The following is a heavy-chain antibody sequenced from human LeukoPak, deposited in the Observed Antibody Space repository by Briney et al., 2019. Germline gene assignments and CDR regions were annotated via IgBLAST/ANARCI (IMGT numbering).Heavy chain of an antibody. CDR1: GGSISSSSYY. J-gene: IGHJ4*02. V-gene: IGHV4-39*01. D-gene: IGHD1-26*01. CDR2: IYYSGST. Sequence: SETLSLTCTVSGGSISSSSYYWGWIRPPPGKGLEWIGSIYYSGSTYYNPSLKSRVTISVDTSKNQFSLKLSSVTAADTAVYYRARLGSGSYQVYFDYWGQGTLVTVSS. CDR3: ARLGSGSYQVYFDY.